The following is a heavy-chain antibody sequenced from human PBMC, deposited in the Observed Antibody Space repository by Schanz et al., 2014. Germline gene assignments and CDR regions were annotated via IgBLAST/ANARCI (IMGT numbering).Heavy chain of an antibody. CDR1: GFGFSSYS. Sequence: EVHLVESGGGLVQPGGSLRLSCAASGFGFSSYSMNWVRQAPGKGLEWVSAILGLASTTYYADSVKGRFTISRDNSKNLLYLQMNSLRTEDTAVYYCARDRSWDYDSSGYFDYWGQGTLVTVSS. CDR2: ILGLASTT. CDR3: ARDRSWDYDSSGYFDY. D-gene: IGHD3-22*01. J-gene: IGHJ4*02. V-gene: IGHV3-23*04.